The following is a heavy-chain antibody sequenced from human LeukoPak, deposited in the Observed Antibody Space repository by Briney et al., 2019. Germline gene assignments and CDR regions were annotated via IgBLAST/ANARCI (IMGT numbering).Heavy chain of an antibody. CDR3: ATRYSSGWYYFDY. V-gene: IGHV1-69*02. CDR2: IIPILGIA. Sequence: SVKVSCKASGGTFSSYTISWVLQAPGQGLEWMGRIIPILGIANYAQKFQGRVTITADKSTSTAYMELSSLRSEDTAVYYCATRYSSGWYYFDYWGQGTLVTVSS. D-gene: IGHD6-19*01. CDR1: GGTFSSYT. J-gene: IGHJ4*02.